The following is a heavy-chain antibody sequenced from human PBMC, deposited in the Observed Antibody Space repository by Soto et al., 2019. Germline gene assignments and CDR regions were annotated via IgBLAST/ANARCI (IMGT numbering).Heavy chain of an antibody. Sequence: SETLSITCTVSGGSIGRGCYFSSWIRQHPGKGMEWIGYIYYSGSTYYNPSLKSRVTISVDTSKNQFSLKLSSVTAADTAVYYCARVGIRSFTVTTTPYYMDVWGKGTTVTVSS. D-gene: IGHD4-4*01. V-gene: IGHV4-31*03. CDR1: GGSIGRGCYF. CDR2: IYYSGST. J-gene: IGHJ6*03. CDR3: ARVGIRSFTVTTTPYYMDV.